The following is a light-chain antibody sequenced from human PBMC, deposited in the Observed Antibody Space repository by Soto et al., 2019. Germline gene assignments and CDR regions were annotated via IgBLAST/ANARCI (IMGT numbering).Light chain of an antibody. CDR3: AAWDYSLRGVV. Sequence: QSVLTQPPSASGTPGQRVTISCSGSISNLGSNFVFWYQQLPGAAPKLLISRNDQRPSGVTDRFSGSKSGTSASLAISGLRSEDEADYHCAAWDYSLRGVVFGGGTKVNVL. CDR2: RND. V-gene: IGLV1-47*01. J-gene: IGLJ3*02. CDR1: ISNLGSNF.